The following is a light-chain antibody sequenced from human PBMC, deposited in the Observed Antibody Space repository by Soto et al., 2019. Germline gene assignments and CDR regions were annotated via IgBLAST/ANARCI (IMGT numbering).Light chain of an antibody. V-gene: IGLV2-11*01. CDR3: CSYAGRYTYV. CDR1: SSDVGGYNY. CDR2: DVS. Sequence: QSVLTPPRSVSGSPGQSVTISCNGASSDVGGYNYVSWYQQHPGKAPKLMIYDVSKRPSGVPDRFSGSKSGNTASLTISGLQTEDEADYYCCSYAGRYTYVFGTGTKLTVL. J-gene: IGLJ1*01.